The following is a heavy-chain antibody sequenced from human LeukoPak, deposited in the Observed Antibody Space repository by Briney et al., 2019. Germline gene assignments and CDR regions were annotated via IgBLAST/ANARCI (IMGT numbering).Heavy chain of an antibody. CDR3: ARDFFTLLGSCDTTTCQDY. D-gene: IGHD1-14*01. J-gene: IGHJ4*02. CDR2: ISGYNSNT. CDR1: GYTFNNYG. V-gene: IGHV1-18*01. Sequence: ASVKVSCKASGYTFNNYGINWVRQAPGQGLEWMGWISGYNSNTHSAQRFQGRVTMSTDTSTSTAYMELRSLTSDDTAVYYCARDFFTLLGSCDTTTCQDYWGQGTLVTVSS.